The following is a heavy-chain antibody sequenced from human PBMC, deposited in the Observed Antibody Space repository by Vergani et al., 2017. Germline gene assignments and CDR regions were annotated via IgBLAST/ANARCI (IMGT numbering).Heavy chain of an antibody. CDR3: ARHSGGYVWGSYEAGFDP. J-gene: IGHJ5*02. D-gene: IGHD3-16*01. Sequence: QVQLQESGPGLVKPSETLSLTCTASGYSISSGYYWGWIRPPPGKGLDWIGSIYHSGSTYYNPSLKSRLTISVDTSKNQFSLKLSSVNAADTDVYYGARHSGGYVWGSYEAGFDPWGQGTMVTVSS. CDR1: GYSISSGYY. CDR2: IYHSGST. V-gene: IGHV4-38-2*02.